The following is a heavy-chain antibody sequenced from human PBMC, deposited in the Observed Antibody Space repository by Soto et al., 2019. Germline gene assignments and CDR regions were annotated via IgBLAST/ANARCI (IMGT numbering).Heavy chain of an antibody. CDR2: VYWDDDK. V-gene: IGHV2-5*02. Sequence: QITLNESGPTLVKPTQTLTLTCTFSGFSLNTGGVGVGGIRQPPGKALEWLALVYWDDDKRYSPSLQSRLNXXXDTSKNQVVLTXTXXXXXXXXTYYCAPSVDQVLWVFCYWGQGTLVSVSS. D-gene: IGHD2-2*01. CDR1: GFSLNTGGVG. CDR3: APSVDQVLWVFCY. J-gene: IGHJ4*02.